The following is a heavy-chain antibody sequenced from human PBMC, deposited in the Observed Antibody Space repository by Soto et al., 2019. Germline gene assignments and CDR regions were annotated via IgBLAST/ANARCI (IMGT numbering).Heavy chain of an antibody. D-gene: IGHD2-2*02. J-gene: IGHJ5*02. Sequence: EVQLLESGGGLVQPGGSLRVSCAASGFTFSSHVMTWVRQAPGKGLECVSGISASGGSTYYADSVKGRFTISRDNSKNTLYLQMNSLRAEDTAVYYCAKGYCSSTSCYTGVFDPWGQGTLVTVSS. CDR3: AKGYCSSTSCYTGVFDP. CDR1: GFTFSSHV. V-gene: IGHV3-23*01. CDR2: ISASGGST.